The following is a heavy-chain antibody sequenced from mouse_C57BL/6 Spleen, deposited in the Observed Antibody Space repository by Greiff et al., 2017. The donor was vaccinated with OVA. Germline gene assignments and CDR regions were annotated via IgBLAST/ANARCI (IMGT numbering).Heavy chain of an antibody. CDR2: ISYSGST. Sequence: EVQLQESGPGMVKPSQSLSLTCTVTGYSITSGYYWHWIRHFPGNKLEWMGYISYSGSTNYNPSLKSRISITHDTSKNHFFLKLNSVTTEDTATYYCARGNWDGFAYWGQGTLVTVSA. CDR1: GYSITSGYY. D-gene: IGHD4-1*01. CDR3: ARGNWDGFAY. J-gene: IGHJ3*01. V-gene: IGHV3-1*01.